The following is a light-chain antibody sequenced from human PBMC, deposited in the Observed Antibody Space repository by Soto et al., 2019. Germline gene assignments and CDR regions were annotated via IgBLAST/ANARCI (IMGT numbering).Light chain of an antibody. CDR1: QSNSNS. Sequence: EIVLTQSPATLSLSPGERATLSCRASQSNSNSLAWYQQKPGQAPRLLIYDTSNRATGIPARFSGSGSGTDFTLTISSLEPEDFAVYYCQHRFNWPLTFGGGTKVEIK. J-gene: IGKJ4*01. CDR2: DTS. V-gene: IGKV3-11*01. CDR3: QHRFNWPLT.